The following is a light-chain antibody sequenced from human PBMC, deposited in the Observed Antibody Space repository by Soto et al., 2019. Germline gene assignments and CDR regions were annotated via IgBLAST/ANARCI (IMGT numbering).Light chain of an antibody. Sequence: DIQMTQSPSSLPASVGDRVTITCRASQSISSYLNWYQQKPGKAPKLLIYTTSSLQSGVPSRFSGGASGIDFTLTISSLQPEDFATYYCQQSHSTPYTFGQGTKVEIK. CDR2: TTS. CDR1: QSISSY. V-gene: IGKV1-39*01. J-gene: IGKJ2*01. CDR3: QQSHSTPYT.